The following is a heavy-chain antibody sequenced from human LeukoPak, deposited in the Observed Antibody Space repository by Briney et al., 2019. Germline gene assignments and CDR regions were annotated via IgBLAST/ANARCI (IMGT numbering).Heavy chain of an antibody. J-gene: IGHJ5*02. CDR2: IYHSGST. V-gene: IGHV4-38-2*02. Sequence: SETLSLTCSVSGYSVSSGYYWGWIRQPPGKGLEWIGSIYHSGSTYYNPSLKSRVTVSVDTSKNHFSLTLSSVTAADTAVYFCTKTYYDTKKPWAWGQGILVTVSS. CDR1: GYSVSSGYY. CDR3: TKTYYDTKKPWA. D-gene: IGHD3-16*01.